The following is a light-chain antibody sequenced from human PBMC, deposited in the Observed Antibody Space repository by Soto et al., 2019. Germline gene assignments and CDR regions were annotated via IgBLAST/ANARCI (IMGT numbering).Light chain of an antibody. V-gene: IGKV3-20*01. CDR2: GAS. J-gene: IGKJ1*01. Sequence: EIVLTQSRGTLSLSPGERATLSCRASQCVSSSYLAWYQQKPGQAPRLLIYGASSRATGIPDRFSGSGSGTDFALTISRLEPEDFAVHYCQQYGSSPPRTFGQGTKVEIK. CDR3: QQYGSSPPRT. CDR1: QCVSSSY.